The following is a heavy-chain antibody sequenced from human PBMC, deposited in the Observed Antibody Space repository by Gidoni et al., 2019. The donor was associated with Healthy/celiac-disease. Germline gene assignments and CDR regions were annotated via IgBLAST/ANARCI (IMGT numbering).Heavy chain of an antibody. CDR3: AKAPGRDSSGYYYYYMDV. D-gene: IGHD3-22*01. V-gene: IGHV3-23*01. CDR2: ISGSGGST. J-gene: IGHJ6*03. Sequence: EVQLLESGGGLVQPGGSLRLSCAASGFTFSSYAMGWVRQAPGKGLEWVSAISGSGGSTYYADSVKGRFTISRDNSKNTLYLQMNSLRAEDTAVYYCAKAPGRDSSGYYYYYMDVWGKGTTVTVSS. CDR1: GFTFSSYA.